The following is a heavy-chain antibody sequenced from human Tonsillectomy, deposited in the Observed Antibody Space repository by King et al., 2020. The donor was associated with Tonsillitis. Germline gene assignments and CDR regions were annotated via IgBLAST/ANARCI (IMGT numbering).Heavy chain of an antibody. Sequence: QLQESGPGLVKPSGTLSLTCAVSGGSISSSNWWSWVRQPPGKGLGWMGEIYHSGSTNCNPSLKSRVTILVDKSKNQFSLKLSSVTAADTAVYYCAREITSGIDYYYGMDVWGQGTTVTVSS. CDR3: AREITSGIDYYYGMDV. CDR1: GGSISSSNW. V-gene: IGHV4-4*02. CDR2: IYHSGST. J-gene: IGHJ6*02. D-gene: IGHD3-10*01.